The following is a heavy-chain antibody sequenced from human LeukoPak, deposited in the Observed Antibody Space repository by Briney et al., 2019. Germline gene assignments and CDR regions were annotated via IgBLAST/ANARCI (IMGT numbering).Heavy chain of an antibody. CDR2: INSDGSST. D-gene: IGHD3-22*01. J-gene: IGHJ4*02. CDR3: AMGPYYYDSSGYYY. CDR1: GSTFTSYW. Sequence: GGSLRLSCVATGSTFTSYWMHWVRQAPGKGLVWVSRINSDGSSTNYADSVKGRFTISRDNAKNTLYLQMNSLRAEDTAVYYCAMGPYYYDSSGYYYWGQGTLVTVSS. V-gene: IGHV3-74*01.